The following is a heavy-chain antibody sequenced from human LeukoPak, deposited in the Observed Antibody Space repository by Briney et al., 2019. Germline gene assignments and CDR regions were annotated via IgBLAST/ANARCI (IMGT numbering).Heavy chain of an antibody. D-gene: IGHD2-15*01. J-gene: IGHJ4*02. CDR2: ISSSGGNT. V-gene: IGHV3-23*01. Sequence: GGSLRLSCAVSGFTFSSFAMSWVRQAPGKGLEWVSVISSSGGNTYYAESVKGRFTDSRDNSKNTLYLQMNSPRAEDTAVYYCAKGPGAYCSAGNCYLDDWGQGTLVTVSS. CDR3: AKGPGAYCSAGNCYLDD. CDR1: GFTFSSFA.